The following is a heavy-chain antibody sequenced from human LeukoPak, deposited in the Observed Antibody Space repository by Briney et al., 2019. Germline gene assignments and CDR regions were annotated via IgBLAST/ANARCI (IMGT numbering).Heavy chain of an antibody. Sequence: PGGSLRLSCEASGFTFDDYGMSWVRQSTGKGLEWVSAITNWNGGSTGYADSVRGRFTISRDNAKNSLYLQMNSLSAEDTALYYCARCSRSSTDCYSAFDIWGQGTMVTVSS. CDR2: ITNWNGGST. J-gene: IGHJ3*02. CDR1: GFTFDDYG. V-gene: IGHV3-20*04. CDR3: ARCSRSSTDCYSAFDI. D-gene: IGHD2-2*02.